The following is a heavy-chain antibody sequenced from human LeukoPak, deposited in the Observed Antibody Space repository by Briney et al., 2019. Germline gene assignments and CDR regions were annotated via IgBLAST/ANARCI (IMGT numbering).Heavy chain of an antibody. CDR3: AKDPHNWFHP. V-gene: IGHV3-23*01. CDR2: ISGSGGST. CDR1: GLTVISSA. Sequence: QSGGSLRLSRAASGLTVISSAMSSGRQAPGKGLEWVSAISGSGGSTYYADSVKGRFTISRDNSKNTLYLQMNSLRAEDTAVYYCAKDPHNWFHPWGQGTLVTVSS. J-gene: IGHJ5*02.